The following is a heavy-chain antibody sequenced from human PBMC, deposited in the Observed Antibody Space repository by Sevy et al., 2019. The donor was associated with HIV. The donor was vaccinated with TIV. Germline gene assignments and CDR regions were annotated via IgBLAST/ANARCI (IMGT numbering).Heavy chain of an antibody. Sequence: SDTLSLTCTVSDYSINRNTYWGWIRQPPGKGLEWLGSVHHGGSTYYNPSLKSRVTISTDTSKNQFSLKLNSVTAADAAVYFCARDSSNYYDSGSHYKTNVAGSAWFDPWGQGTLVTVSS. J-gene: IGHJ5*02. D-gene: IGHD3-10*01. CDR1: DYSINRNTY. CDR2: VHHGGST. CDR3: ARDSSNYYDSGSHYKTNVAGSAWFDP. V-gene: IGHV4-38-2*02.